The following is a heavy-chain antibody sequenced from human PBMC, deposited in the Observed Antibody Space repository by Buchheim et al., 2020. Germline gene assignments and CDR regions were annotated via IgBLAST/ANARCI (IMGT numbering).Heavy chain of an antibody. J-gene: IGHJ4*02. CDR1: GFTFSDYY. D-gene: IGHD3-10*01. CDR3: ARVWGSGSYRWVFDY. V-gene: IGHV3-11*01. CDR2: STTSGTTV. Sequence: QVQLVESGGGLVKPGGSLRLSCAASGFTFSDYYMSWIRQAPGKGLQWISYSTTSGTTVDYADSVKGRFTVSRDNTKNSLYLQMNNLRAEDTAVYYCARVWGSGSYRWVFDYGGQGT.